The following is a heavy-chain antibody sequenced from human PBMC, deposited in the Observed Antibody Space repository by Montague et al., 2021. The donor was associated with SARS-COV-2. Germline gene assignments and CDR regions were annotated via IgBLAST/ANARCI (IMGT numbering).Heavy chain of an antibody. CDR2: IYTGGYV. V-gene: IGHV4-4*07. J-gene: IGHJ2*01. CDR3: AGAIWHLDV. Sequence: SETLSLTCSVSGDSISRYYWSWIRQSDGKGLEWIGRIYTGGYVNXNPALQSRVSMSVDTSKSQVSLNVTSVTAADTAVYYCAGAIWHLDVWGRGILVTVSS. CDR1: GDSISRYY.